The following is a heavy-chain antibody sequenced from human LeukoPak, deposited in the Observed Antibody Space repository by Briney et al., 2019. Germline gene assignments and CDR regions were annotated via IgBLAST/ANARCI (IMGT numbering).Heavy chain of an antibody. Sequence: GGSLRLSCAASGFIFSTYGMSWERQAPGKGLEWVSALSGNGAKTYYRDSVKGRFTISRDNSKNTLYLQMNSLRAGDTAVYYCAKDLHWGLDSWGQGTLVTVSS. J-gene: IGHJ5*01. D-gene: IGHD7-27*01. CDR1: GFIFSTYG. V-gene: IGHV3-23*01. CDR3: AKDLHWGLDS. CDR2: LSGNGAKT.